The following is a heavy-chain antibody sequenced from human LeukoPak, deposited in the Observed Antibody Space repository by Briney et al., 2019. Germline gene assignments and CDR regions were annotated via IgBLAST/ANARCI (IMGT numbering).Heavy chain of an antibody. CDR2: ISLDSGSI. CDR3: VRAHHPGGWFDP. J-gene: IGHJ5*02. D-gene: IGHD3-10*01. CDR1: GFTFDDYG. Sequence: GGSLRLSCAASGFTFDDYGMSWVRQAPGKGLEWIAGISLDSGSIGYADSVKGRFTISRDNAKNSLYLQMNSLTAEDTAVHYCVRAHHPGGWFDPWGQGTLVTVSS. V-gene: IGHV3-9*01.